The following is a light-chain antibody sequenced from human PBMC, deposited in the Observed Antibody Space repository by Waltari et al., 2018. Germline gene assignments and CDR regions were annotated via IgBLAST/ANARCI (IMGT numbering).Light chain of an antibody. CDR2: STS. J-gene: IGLJ3*02. CDR1: TGAVTSANY. CDR3: LLYHGSAQV. Sequence: QTVVTQEPSLTVSPGGTVTLTCASSTGAVTSANYPNWIQQKPGQAPRGLIYSTSNKHSWTPDHFSGSLFGGKAARTLSGVQPEDEADYYCLLYHGSAQVFGGGTKLTVL. V-gene: IGLV7-43*01.